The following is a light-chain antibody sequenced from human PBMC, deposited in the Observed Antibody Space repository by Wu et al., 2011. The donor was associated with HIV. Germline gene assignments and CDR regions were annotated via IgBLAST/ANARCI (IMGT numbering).Light chain of an antibody. CDR2: GAS. J-gene: IGKJ1*01. CDR3: QHYSTSHTWT. Sequence: TLSCRASQSVSSNLAWYQXKPGQXPRLLIYGASTRATGIPARFSGSGSGTEFTLTISRLEPEDFAVYYCQHYSTSHTWTFGPRDQGGNET. V-gene: IGKV3-15*01. CDR1: QSVSSN.